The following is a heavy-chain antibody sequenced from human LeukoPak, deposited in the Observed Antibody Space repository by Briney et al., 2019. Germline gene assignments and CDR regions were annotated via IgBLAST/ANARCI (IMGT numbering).Heavy chain of an antibody. CDR1: GYTFTSYG. CDR2: ISAYNGNT. CDR3: ARGDYYDSSGYYYD. D-gene: IGHD3-22*01. V-gene: IGHV1-18*01. J-gene: IGHJ4*02. Sequence: ASVKVSCKASGYTFTSYGISWVRQAPGQGLEWMGWISAYNGNTNYAQKLQGRVTMTTDTSTSTAYMELRSLRSDDTAVYYRARGDYYDSSGYYYDWGQGTLVTVSS.